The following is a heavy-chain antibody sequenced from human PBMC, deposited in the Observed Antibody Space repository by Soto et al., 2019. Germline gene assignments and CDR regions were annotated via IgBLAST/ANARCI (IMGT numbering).Heavy chain of an antibody. CDR3: ARGEQWLTKWGNWFDH. CDR2: TYYRSKWYN. Sequence: SQTLSLTCAISVDSVSSNSAAWNLISQSPSRGLEWLGRTYYRSKWYNDYAVSVKSRITINPDTSKNQFSLQLNSVTPEDTAVYYCARGEQWLTKWGNWFDHWGQGTLVTVS. CDR1: VDSVSSNSAA. V-gene: IGHV6-1*01. D-gene: IGHD6-19*01. J-gene: IGHJ5*02.